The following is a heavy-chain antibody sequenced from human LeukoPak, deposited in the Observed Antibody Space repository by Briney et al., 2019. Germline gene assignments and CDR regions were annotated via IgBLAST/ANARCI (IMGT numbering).Heavy chain of an antibody. D-gene: IGHD6-6*01. V-gene: IGHV4-31*03. Sequence: SETLSLTCTVSGVSTSSGGYYWSWIRQHPGKGLEWIGYMYFSGITSYNPSLKSRVTISVDTSKNQFSLKLSSVTAADTAVYYCARDGYSSSSYFDYWGQGTLVTVSS. J-gene: IGHJ4*02. CDR2: MYFSGIT. CDR3: ARDGYSSSSYFDY. CDR1: GVSTSSGGYY.